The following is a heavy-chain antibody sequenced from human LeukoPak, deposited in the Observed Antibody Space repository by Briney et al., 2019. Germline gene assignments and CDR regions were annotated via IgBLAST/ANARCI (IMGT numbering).Heavy chain of an antibody. J-gene: IGHJ4*02. CDR2: IRSKAYGGTT. CDR3: SSNYYDSSGYYLFDY. D-gene: IGHD3-22*01. V-gene: IGHV3-49*04. Sequence: GGSLRLSCTASGFTFGDYAMSWVRQAPGKGLECGGFIRSKAYGGTTEYAASVKGRFTISRDDSKSIAYMQMNSVKTEDTAVYYCSSNYYDSSGYYLFDYWGQGTLVTVSS. CDR1: GFTFGDYA.